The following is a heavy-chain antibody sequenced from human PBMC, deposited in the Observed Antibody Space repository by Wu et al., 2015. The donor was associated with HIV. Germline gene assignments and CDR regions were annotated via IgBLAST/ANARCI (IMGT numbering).Heavy chain of an antibody. V-gene: IGHV1-69*12. J-gene: IGHJ5*02. CDR1: GGTFSSYA. D-gene: IGHD3-3*01. CDR2: IIPIFGTA. CDR3: ARVGALRFLEGNSFDP. Sequence: QVQLVQSGAEVKKPGSSVKVSCKASGGTFSSYAISWVRQAPGQGLEWMGGIIPIFGTANYAQKFQGRVTITADESTSTAYMEPSSLRSEDTAVYYCARVGALRFLEGNSFDPWGQGTLVTVSS.